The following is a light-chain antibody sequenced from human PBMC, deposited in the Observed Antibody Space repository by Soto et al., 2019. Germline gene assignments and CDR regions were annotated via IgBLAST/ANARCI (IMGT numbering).Light chain of an antibody. CDR1: QSVSSY. V-gene: IGKV3-11*01. J-gene: IGKJ1*01. Sequence: EILLTQSPATLSLSPGERATLSCRASQSVSSYLAWYQQKPGQAPRLLIYHASNRLTGIPARFSGSGSGTDFTLTISSLAPEDFEVYYCQQRSNSPRTFGQGTKVEIK. CDR3: QQRSNSPRT. CDR2: HAS.